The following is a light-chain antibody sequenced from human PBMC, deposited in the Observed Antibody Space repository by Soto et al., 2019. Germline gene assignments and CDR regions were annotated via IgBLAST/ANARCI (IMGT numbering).Light chain of an antibody. V-gene: IGLV1-51*01. CDR2: DDN. J-gene: IGLJ1*01. Sequence: QSVLTQPPSVSAAPGQKVTISCSGSSSNIGGNSVSWYQQLPGTAPKLLIYDDNKRPSGIPDRFSGSKSGTSATLGITGFQTGDEADYYCGSWDSSLSAYVFGTGTRSQS. CDR3: GSWDSSLSAYV. CDR1: SSNIGGNS.